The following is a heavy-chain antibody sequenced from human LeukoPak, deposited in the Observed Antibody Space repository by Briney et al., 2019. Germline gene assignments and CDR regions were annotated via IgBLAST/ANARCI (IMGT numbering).Heavy chain of an antibody. CDR1: GGSISSGSYY. V-gene: IGHV4-61*02. Sequence: SQTLSLTCTVSGGSISSGSYYWSWIRQPAGKGLEWSGRVSASGYTNYNPSLRSRITISVDTSKNQFSLELTSVTAADTAVYYCAKISGYSTSWTPDYWGQGTLVTVSS. J-gene: IGHJ4*02. CDR2: VSASGYT. CDR3: AKISGYSTSWTPDY. D-gene: IGHD6-13*01.